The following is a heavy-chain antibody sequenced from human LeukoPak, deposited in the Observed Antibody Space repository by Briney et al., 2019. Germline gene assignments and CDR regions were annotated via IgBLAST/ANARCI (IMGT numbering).Heavy chain of an antibody. Sequence: PSETLSLTCTVPGGSITISRYYWGWIRQPPGKGLEWIGSIYYSGITYDNPALKSRVTISVDTSKNNFSLKLSSVTAADTAVYYCARHMKYYFGSGSPDHWGQGTLVTVSS. CDR1: GGSITISRYY. V-gene: IGHV4-39*01. J-gene: IGHJ5*02. CDR2: IYYSGIT. CDR3: ARHMKYYFGSGSPDH. D-gene: IGHD3-10*01.